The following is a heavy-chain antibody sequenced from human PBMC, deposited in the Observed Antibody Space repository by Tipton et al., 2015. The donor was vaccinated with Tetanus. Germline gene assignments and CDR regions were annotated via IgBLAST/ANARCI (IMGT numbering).Heavy chain of an antibody. CDR1: GFTVTSTY. Sequence: SLRLSCTASGFTVTSTYMAWVRQTPGKGLEWVSAVSGGGVSTYYADSVKGRFTISRDNSKNTLYLQMNSLRADDTAVYFCAKSEARLGTSSSLDWGQGTLVTVSS. D-gene: IGHD6-6*01. CDR3: AKSEARLGTSSSLD. V-gene: IGHV3-23*01. J-gene: IGHJ4*02. CDR2: VSGGGVST.